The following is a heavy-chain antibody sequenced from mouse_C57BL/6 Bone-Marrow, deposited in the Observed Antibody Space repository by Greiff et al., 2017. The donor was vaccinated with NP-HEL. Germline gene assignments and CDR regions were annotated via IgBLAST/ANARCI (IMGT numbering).Heavy chain of an antibody. CDR2: IYPRSGNT. D-gene: IGHD2-3*01. CDR1: GYTFTSYG. J-gene: IGHJ3*01. V-gene: IGHV1-81*01. Sequence: VQLKESGAELARPGASVKLSCKASGYTFTSYGISWVKQRPGQGLEWIGEIYPRSGNTYYNEKFKGKATLTADKSSSTAYMELRSLTSEDFAVYFCARWDGYYGWFAYWGQGTLVTVSA. CDR3: ARWDGYYGWFAY.